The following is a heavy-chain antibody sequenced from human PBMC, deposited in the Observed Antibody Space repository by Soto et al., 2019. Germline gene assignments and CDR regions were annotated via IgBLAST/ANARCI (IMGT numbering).Heavy chain of an antibody. D-gene: IGHD3-10*01. J-gene: IGHJ5*02. Sequence: QVQLVQSGGEVKKPGASVKVSCKASGYTFTNYGISWVRQAPGQGLEWMGWINVYNGNTKYAQKVQGRVTMTTDTSTSTAYMELRSLRSDDTAVYYCASGVGSGSYYNQYNWFDPWGHGTLVTVSS. CDR3: ASGVGSGSYYNQYNWFDP. CDR1: GYTFTNYG. CDR2: INVYNGNT. V-gene: IGHV1-18*01.